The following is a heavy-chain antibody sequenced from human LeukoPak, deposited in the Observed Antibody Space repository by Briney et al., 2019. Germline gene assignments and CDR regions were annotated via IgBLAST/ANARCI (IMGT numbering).Heavy chain of an antibody. V-gene: IGHV4-59*01. J-gene: IGHJ2*01. CDR2: IYNSGST. CDR1: GGSISSYY. CDR3: ARDYGSGSYWWYFDL. Sequence: PSETLSLTCTVSGGSISSYYWSWIRQPPGKGLEWIGYIYNSGSTNYNPSLKSRVTISVDTSKNQFSLKLSSVTAADTAVYYCARDYGSGSYWWYFDLWGRGTLVTVSS. D-gene: IGHD3-10*01.